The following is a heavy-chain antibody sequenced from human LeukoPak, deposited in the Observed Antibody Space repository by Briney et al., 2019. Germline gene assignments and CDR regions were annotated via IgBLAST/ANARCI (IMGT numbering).Heavy chain of an antibody. J-gene: IGHJ4*02. V-gene: IGHV1-18*04. CDR1: GYSFTSYA. D-gene: IGHD6-19*01. Sequence: ASVKVSCKASGYSFTSYAISWLRQAPGQGLELMWWISLYNGETKYAQKVQGRVTMTTDTSTSRAYMDLRNLRSDDTAVYYCARDYIAPYSSGWYPDYWGQGTLVTVSS. CDR3: ARDYIAPYSSGWYPDY. CDR2: ISLYNGET.